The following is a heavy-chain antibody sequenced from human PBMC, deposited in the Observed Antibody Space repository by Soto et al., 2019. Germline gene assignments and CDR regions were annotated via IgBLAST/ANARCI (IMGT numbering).Heavy chain of an antibody. V-gene: IGHV3-30*03. CDR3: VGGQYYFDY. CDR1: GFPFTTYG. D-gene: IGHD3-10*01. CDR2: ISFDGSNK. Sequence: QVQLVESGGGVVQPGTSLRLSCVASGFPFTTYGMHWVREGPGKGLEWVAVISFDGSNKYYADSVKGRFTISRDNSKNTLFLQMNSLRPEDTALYYGVGGQYYFDYRGQGTLVTVSS. J-gene: IGHJ4*02.